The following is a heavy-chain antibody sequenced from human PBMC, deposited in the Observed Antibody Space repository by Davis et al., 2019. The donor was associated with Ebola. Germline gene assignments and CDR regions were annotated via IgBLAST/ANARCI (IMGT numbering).Heavy chain of an antibody. D-gene: IGHD6-6*01. Sequence: SLKISCAASGLTFDDYAMHWVRQAPGKGLEWVSGISWNSGSIGYADSVKGRFTISRDNAKNSLYLQTNSLKAEDTALYYCAKGGGGLVIRWFDPWGQGTLVTVSS. CDR2: ISWNSGSI. CDR3: AKGGGGLVIRWFDP. CDR1: GLTFDDYA. J-gene: IGHJ5*02. V-gene: IGHV3-9*01.